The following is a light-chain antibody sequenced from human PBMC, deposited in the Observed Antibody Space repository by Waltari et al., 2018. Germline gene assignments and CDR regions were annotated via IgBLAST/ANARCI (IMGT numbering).Light chain of an antibody. CDR2: KNT. Sequence: SYELTQPPSVSVSPGQTARITCSGEALPKQHVHWYQQKPGQAPLLIISKNTERPSGIQDRFSGSRAGTTVTLTIAGVQPEDESDYYCQSSDSRGVHVFGGGTMLTVL. CDR3: QSSDSRGVHV. CDR1: ALPKQH. J-gene: IGLJ2*01. V-gene: IGLV3-25*03.